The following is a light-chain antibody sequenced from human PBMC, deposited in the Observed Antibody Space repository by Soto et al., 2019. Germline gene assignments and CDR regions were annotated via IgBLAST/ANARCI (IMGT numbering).Light chain of an antibody. V-gene: IGLV3-21*02. CDR3: QVWDRTTDFVV. CDR2: DDN. J-gene: IGLJ2*01. Sequence: SYELTQAPSVSVAPGQTARFTCGGAKIGTKSVHWHQQKPGQAPVLVVYDDNDRPSGIPERFSGSKSGNTVTLTISRVEAGDEADYYCQVWDRTTDFVVFGGGTQLTVL. CDR1: KIGTKS.